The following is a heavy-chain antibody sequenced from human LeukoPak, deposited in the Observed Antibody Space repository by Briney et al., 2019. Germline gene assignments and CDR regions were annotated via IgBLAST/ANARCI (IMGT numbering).Heavy chain of an antibody. Sequence: PGGSLRLSCAASGFTFSSYAMSWVRQAPGKGLEWVSAISGSGGSTYYADSVKGRFTISRDNSKNTLYLQMNSLKTEDTAVYYCTRDDGGMQDNFDYWGQGTLVTVSS. J-gene: IGHJ4*02. CDR1: GFTFSSYA. D-gene: IGHD3-16*01. CDR2: ISGSGGST. CDR3: TRDDGGMQDNFDY. V-gene: IGHV3-23*01.